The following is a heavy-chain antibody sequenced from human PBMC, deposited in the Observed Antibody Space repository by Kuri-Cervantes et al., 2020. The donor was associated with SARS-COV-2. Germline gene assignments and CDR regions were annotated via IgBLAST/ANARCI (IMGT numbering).Heavy chain of an antibody. CDR3: ERGWLFGY. D-gene: IGHD2-21*01. Sequence: ESLKTSCAVYGGSFSGYYWSWVRQPPETGLEWIGEINHSGSTNYNPSLKSRVTISVDPSKNQFSLKLSSVTAGDTAVYYCERGWLFGYWGQGTLVTVSS. CDR1: GGSFSGYY. V-gene: IGHV4-34*01. CDR2: INHSGST. J-gene: IGHJ4*02.